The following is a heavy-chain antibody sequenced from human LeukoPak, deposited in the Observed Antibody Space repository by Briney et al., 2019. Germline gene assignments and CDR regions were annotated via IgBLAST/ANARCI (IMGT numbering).Heavy chain of an antibody. V-gene: IGHV3-7*01. CDR1: GFTFSTFW. Sequence: PGGSLRLSCAASGFTFSTFWMTWVRQAPGKGLEWVANISPGGSDTHYVDSVRGRFTISRDNAENSLYLQMNSLRVEDTAVYYCARAPTVLVGYCSSSSCQADYWGQGTLVTVSS. D-gene: IGHD2-2*01. J-gene: IGHJ4*02. CDR2: ISPGGSDT. CDR3: ARAPTVLVGYCSSSSCQADY.